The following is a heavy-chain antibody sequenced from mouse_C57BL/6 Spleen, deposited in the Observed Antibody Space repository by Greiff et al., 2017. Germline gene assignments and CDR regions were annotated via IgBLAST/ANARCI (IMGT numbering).Heavy chain of an antibody. CDR2: LNPNYGTT. CDR3: ARGRLDGNYGDFDV. V-gene: IGHV1-39*01. CDR1: GYSFTDYN. D-gene: IGHD2-1*01. J-gene: IGHJ1*03. Sequence: VPLQQSGPELVKPGASVKISCKASGYSFTDYNMNWVKQSNGKSLEWIGVLNPNYGTTSYNQKFKGKATLTVDQSSSTAYLQLNSLTSEDSAVYYCARGRLDGNYGDFDVWGTGTTVTVSS.